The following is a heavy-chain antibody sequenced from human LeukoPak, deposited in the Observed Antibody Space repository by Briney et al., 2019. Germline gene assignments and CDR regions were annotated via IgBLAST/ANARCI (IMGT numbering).Heavy chain of an antibody. CDR3: ARETYYYDSSEDY. J-gene: IGHJ4*02. CDR1: GGSISSSSYY. Sequence: PSETLSLTCTVSGGSISSSSYYWSWIRQPPGKGLEWIGEINHSGSTNYNPSLKSRVTISVDTSKNQFSLKLSSVTAADTAVYYCARETYYYDSSEDYWGQGTLVTVSS. V-gene: IGHV4-39*07. D-gene: IGHD3-22*01. CDR2: INHSGST.